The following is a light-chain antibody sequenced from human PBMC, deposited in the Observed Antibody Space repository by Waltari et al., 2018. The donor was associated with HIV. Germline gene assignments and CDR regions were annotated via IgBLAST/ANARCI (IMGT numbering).Light chain of an antibody. CDR3: STWDDSLNGWV. Sequence: QSVLTQPPSASGTPGQRVTISCSGSSSNIGSNTVNWYQQLPRTAPKLLIYSNNPRPSGVPYRFSGSQSGTSASLAISGLQSEDEADYYFSTWDDSLNGWVFGGGTKLTVL. CDR1: SSNIGSNT. CDR2: SNN. J-gene: IGLJ3*02. V-gene: IGLV1-44*01.